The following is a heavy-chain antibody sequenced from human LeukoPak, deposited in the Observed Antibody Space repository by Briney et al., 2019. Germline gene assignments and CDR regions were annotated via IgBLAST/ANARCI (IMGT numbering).Heavy chain of an antibody. J-gene: IGHJ3*02. CDR1: GFTFSDYY. D-gene: IGHD3-22*01. Sequence: GRSLRLSCAASGFTFSDYYMSWIRQAPGKGLEWVSYISSSGSTIYYADSVKGRFTISRDNAKNSLYLQMNSLRAEDTAVYYCARGYYDSSGYLDAFDIWGQGTMVTVSS. CDR3: ARGYYDSSGYLDAFDI. CDR2: ISSSGSTI. V-gene: IGHV3-11*04.